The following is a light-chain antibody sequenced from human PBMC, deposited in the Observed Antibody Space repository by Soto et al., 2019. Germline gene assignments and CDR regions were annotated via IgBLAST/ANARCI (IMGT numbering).Light chain of an antibody. Sequence: QSALTQSPSASGSPGQSVTISCTGTSSDVGNYKYVSWYQQHPGKAPKLMIYEVSKRPLGVPDRFSGSKSGNTASLTVSGLQVEDEADYYCSSYAGSNLWVFGGGTKVTVL. J-gene: IGLJ3*02. CDR2: EVS. V-gene: IGLV2-8*01. CDR1: SSDVGNYKY. CDR3: SSYAGSNLWV.